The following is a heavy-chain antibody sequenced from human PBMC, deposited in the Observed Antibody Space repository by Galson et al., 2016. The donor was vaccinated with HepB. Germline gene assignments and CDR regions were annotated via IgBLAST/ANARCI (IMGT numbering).Heavy chain of an antibody. Sequence: SLRLSCAASGFTFSNYAMIWVRQAPGKGLEWVSCISGGGNRTYYPDSVKGRFTVPRDNSKNTLYLQMNSLRADDAAVYFCAKGISSISGCSLAGSGKRMEYWGQGTLVTVSS. V-gene: IGHV3-23*01. D-gene: IGHD3-10*01. CDR3: AKGISSISGCSLAGSGKRMEY. CDR1: GFTFSNYA. J-gene: IGHJ4*02. CDR2: ISGGGNRT.